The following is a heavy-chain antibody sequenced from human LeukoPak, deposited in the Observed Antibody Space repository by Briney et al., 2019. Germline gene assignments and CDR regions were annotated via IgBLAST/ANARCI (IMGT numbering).Heavy chain of an antibody. CDR2: INTDGSST. CDR3: ARVPAGVIGMKDAFDI. J-gene: IGHJ3*02. V-gene: IGHV3-74*01. CDR1: GFTFSSYS. Sequence: GGSLRLSCAASGFTFSSYSMNWVRQAPGKGLEWVSRINTDGSSTSYADSVKGRFTISRDNAKNTLYLQMNSLRAEDTAVYYCARVPAGVIGMKDAFDIWGQGTMVTVSS. D-gene: IGHD3-16*02.